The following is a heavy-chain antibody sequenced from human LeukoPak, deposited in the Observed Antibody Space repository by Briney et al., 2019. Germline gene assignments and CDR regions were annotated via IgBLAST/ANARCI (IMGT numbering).Heavy chain of an antibody. CDR2: KSYDGSNK. D-gene: IGHD6-13*01. CDR3: ARDQWDYSSSWSATDI. V-gene: IGHV3-30-3*01. CDR1: GFTFSSYA. J-gene: IGHJ3*02. Sequence: GGSLRLSCAASGFTFSSYAMHWVHQAPGKGLEWVAVKSYDGSNKYYADSVKGRFTISIDNSKNTLYLQMNSLRAEDTAVYYCARDQWDYSSSWSATDIWGQGTMVTVSS.